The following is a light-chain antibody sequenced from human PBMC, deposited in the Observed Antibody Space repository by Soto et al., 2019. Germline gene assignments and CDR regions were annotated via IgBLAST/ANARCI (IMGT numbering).Light chain of an antibody. V-gene: IGLV2-14*01. CDR3: HSYTSSSTFV. CDR1: SSDVGGYNY. Sequence: QSALPQPASVSGFPGQSITISFTGTSSDVGGYNYVSWYQQHPGKAPKPKMSEVSNGPSGVSNRFSGSRSGNTASLTISGLQSEGEAEYYCHSYTSSSTFVFGTGTK. J-gene: IGLJ1*01. CDR2: EVS.